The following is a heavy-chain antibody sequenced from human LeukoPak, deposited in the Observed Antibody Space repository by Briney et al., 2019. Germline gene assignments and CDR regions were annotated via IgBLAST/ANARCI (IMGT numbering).Heavy chain of an antibody. CDR3: ARGDGTTGRGGAFDI. J-gene: IGHJ3*02. CDR2: INPNSGGT. CDR1: GYTFTSYG. Sequence: GASVKVSCKASGYTFTSYGISWVRQAPGQGLEWMGWINPNSGGTNYAQKFQGRVTMTRDTSISTAYMELSRLRSDDTAVYYCARGDGTTGRGGAFDIWGQGTMVTVSS. D-gene: IGHD1-1*01. V-gene: IGHV1-2*02.